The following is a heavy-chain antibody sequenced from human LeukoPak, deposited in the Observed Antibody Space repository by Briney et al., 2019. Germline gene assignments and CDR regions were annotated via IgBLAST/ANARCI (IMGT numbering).Heavy chain of an antibody. CDR3: ARVGYSGWNLEY. J-gene: IGHJ4*02. CDR1: GFTFRSYW. D-gene: IGHD5-12*01. V-gene: IGHV3-7*01. CDR2: INQGGSVK. Sequence: GGSLRLSCAASGFTFRSYWMSWVRQAPGKGLEWVANINQGGSVKYYVDSVKGRLTISRDDAKNSLYVQMNSLRDEDTAVYYCARVGYSGWNLEYWGQGTLVTVSS.